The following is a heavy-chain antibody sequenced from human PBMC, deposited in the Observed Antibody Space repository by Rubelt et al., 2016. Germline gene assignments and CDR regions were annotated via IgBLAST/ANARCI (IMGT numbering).Heavy chain of an antibody. CDR2: INSDGSST. Sequence: EVQLVESGGGLVQPGGSLRLSCAASGFTFSSYWMHWVRQAPGKGLVWVSRINSDGSSTSYGDSVKGRFTISGDNAKNTLYLQMNSLRAEDTALYYCAKDMVLSDAFDIWGQGTMVTVSS. V-gene: IGHV3-74*01. J-gene: IGHJ3*02. D-gene: IGHD3-10*01. CDR3: AKDMVLSDAFDI. CDR1: GFTFSSYW.